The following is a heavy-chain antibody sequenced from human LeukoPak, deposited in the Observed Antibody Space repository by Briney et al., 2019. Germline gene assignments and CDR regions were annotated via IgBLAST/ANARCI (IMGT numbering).Heavy chain of an antibody. Sequence: PGGSLRLSCAASGFTFSSYGMHWVRQAPGKGLEWVAVIWYDGSNKYYADSVKGRFTISRDNSKNTLYLQMNSLRAEDTAVYYCARARGYSLPAPVDYWGQGTLVTASS. CDR2: IWYDGSNK. CDR1: GFTFSSYG. V-gene: IGHV3-33*01. CDR3: ARARGYSLPAPVDY. D-gene: IGHD2-15*01. J-gene: IGHJ4*02.